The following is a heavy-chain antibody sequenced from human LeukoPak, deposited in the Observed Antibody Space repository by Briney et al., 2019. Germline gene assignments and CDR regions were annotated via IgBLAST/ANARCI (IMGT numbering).Heavy chain of an antibody. D-gene: IGHD6-19*01. Sequence: SETLSLTCAFTRYSINSRYYWGWIPQPPGKGVGFSGSIYHNGTTYYNPSLKKRVTISVDTSNNQFSLKLSSVTAADTAVYYCARGGYSSGWYLFFGLWGRGTLVTVSS. CDR1: RYSINSRYY. V-gene: IGHV4-38-2*01. CDR2: IYHNGTT. CDR3: ARGGYSSGWYLFFGL. J-gene: IGHJ2*01.